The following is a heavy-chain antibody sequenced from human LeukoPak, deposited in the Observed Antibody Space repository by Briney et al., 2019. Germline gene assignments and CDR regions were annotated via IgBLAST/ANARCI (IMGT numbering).Heavy chain of an antibody. D-gene: IGHD3-3*01. V-gene: IGHV4-4*07. Sequence: PSETLSLTCTVSGGSISSYYWSWIRQPAGKGLEWIGRIYTSGSTNYNASLKSRVSMSVDTSKNQFSLKLSSVTAADTAVFYCARDPENDFWSGYHAFWGQGTLVTVSS. CDR2: IYTSGST. CDR1: GGSISSYY. CDR3: ARDPENDFWSGYHAF. J-gene: IGHJ4*02.